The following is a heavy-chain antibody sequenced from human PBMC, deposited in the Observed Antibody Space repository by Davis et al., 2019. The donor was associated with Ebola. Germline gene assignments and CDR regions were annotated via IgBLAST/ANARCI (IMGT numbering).Heavy chain of an antibody. CDR1: GFTFSNYG. V-gene: IGHV3-23*01. CDR2: ISARGGST. CDR3: ARMNEWQLFDS. D-gene: IGHD3-3*01. Sequence: GESLKISCAASGFTFSNYGMSWVRQAPGKGLEWVSSISARGGSTYYADSVRGRFTISRDNSKNTLYLQMNSLRADDTAVYYCARMNEWQLFDSWGQGTPVIVSS. J-gene: IGHJ4*02.